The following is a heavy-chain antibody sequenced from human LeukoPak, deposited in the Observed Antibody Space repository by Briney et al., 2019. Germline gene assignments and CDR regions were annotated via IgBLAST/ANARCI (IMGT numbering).Heavy chain of an antibody. Sequence: GGSLRLSCAVSGITLSNYGMSWVRQAPGKGLEWVAGISDSGGSTNYADSVKGRFTISRDNPKNTLYLQMNSLRAEDTAVYFCAKRGVVIRVILVGFHKQAYYFDSWGQGALVTVSS. CDR2: ISDSGGST. CDR3: AKRGVVIRVILVGFHKQAYYFDS. D-gene: IGHD3-22*01. V-gene: IGHV3-23*01. CDR1: GITLSNYG. J-gene: IGHJ4*02.